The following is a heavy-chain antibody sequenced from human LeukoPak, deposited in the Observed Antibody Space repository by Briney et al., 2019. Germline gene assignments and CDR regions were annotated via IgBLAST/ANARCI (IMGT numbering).Heavy chain of an antibody. CDR3: AELGITMIGGV. CDR1: GFTFSNYN. CDR2: ISSSSSTI. V-gene: IGHV3-48*01. D-gene: IGHD3-10*02. J-gene: IGHJ6*04. Sequence: GGSLRLSCAASGFTFSNYNMNWVRQAPGKGLEWVSYISSSSSTIYYADSVKGRLTISRDNAKNSLYLQMNSLRAEDTAVYYCAELGITMIGGVWGKGTTVTISS.